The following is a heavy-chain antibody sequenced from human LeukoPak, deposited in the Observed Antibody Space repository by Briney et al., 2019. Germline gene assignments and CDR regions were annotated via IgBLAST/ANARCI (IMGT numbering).Heavy chain of an antibody. V-gene: IGHV1-2*02. Sequence: ASVKVSCKASGYTFTGYYMHWVRQAPGQGLEWMGWINPNSGGTKYAQKFQGRVTMTRDTSISTAYMELSRLTSDDTAVYYCARETKYYYDSSGPKDYWGQGTLVTVSS. CDR3: ARETKYYYDSSGPKDY. D-gene: IGHD3-22*01. J-gene: IGHJ4*02. CDR1: GYTFTGYY. CDR2: INPNSGGT.